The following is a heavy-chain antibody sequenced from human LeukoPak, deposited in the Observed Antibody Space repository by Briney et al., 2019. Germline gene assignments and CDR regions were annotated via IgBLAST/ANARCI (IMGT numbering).Heavy chain of an antibody. Sequence: PGGSLRLSCAASGFTFSSYWMSWVRQAPGKGLEWVANIKQDGSEKYYVDSVKGRFTISRDNAKNSLYLQMNSLRAEDTAVYYCATSNYYDSSGYYSHWGQGTLVTVSS. CDR2: IKQDGSEK. V-gene: IGHV3-7*01. CDR3: ATSNYYDSSGYYSH. D-gene: IGHD3-22*01. CDR1: GFTFSSYW. J-gene: IGHJ4*02.